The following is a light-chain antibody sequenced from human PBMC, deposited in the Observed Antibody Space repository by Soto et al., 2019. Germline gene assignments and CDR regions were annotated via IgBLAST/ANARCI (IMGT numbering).Light chain of an antibody. CDR1: QSVSSSY. CDR3: QQYGSSPLYT. Sequence: EIVLTQSPGTLSLSPGERATLSCRASQSVSSSYLAWYQQKPGQAPRLLIYGASSRATSIPDRFSGSGSGTDFTLTISRLEPEDCAVYYCQQYGSSPLYTFGQGTKLEIK. CDR2: GAS. V-gene: IGKV3-20*01. J-gene: IGKJ2*01.